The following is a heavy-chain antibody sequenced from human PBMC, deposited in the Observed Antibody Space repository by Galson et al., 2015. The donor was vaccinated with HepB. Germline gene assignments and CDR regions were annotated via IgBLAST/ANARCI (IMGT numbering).Heavy chain of an antibody. CDR1: GYSISSGYY. CDR2: IYHSGST. Sequence: ETLSLTCTVSGYSISSGYYWGWIRQPPGKGLEWIGSIYHSGSTYYNPSLKSRVTISVDTSKNQFSLKLSSVTAADTAVYYCARDTPALDYWGQGTLVTVSS. J-gene: IGHJ4*02. V-gene: IGHV4-38-2*02. CDR3: ARDTPALDY.